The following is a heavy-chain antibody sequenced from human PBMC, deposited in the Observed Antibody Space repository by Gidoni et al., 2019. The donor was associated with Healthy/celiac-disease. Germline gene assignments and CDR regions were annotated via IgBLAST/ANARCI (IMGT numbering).Heavy chain of an antibody. Sequence: EVQLVESGGGLVKPGGSLRLSCAASGFTFSSYWMHGVRQDPGKGLVWVSRINSDGSSTSYADSVKGRFTISRDNAKNTLYLQMNSLRAEDTAVYYCARGEHIVVVTAIKPADYWGQGTLVTVSS. CDR1: GFTFSSYW. CDR2: INSDGSST. V-gene: IGHV3-74*01. J-gene: IGHJ4*02. CDR3: ARGEHIVVVTAIKPADY. D-gene: IGHD2-21*02.